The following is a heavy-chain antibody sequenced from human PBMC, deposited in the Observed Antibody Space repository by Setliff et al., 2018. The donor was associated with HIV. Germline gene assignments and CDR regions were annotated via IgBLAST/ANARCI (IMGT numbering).Heavy chain of an antibody. D-gene: IGHD5-12*01. CDR3: AREEMSMWLPEYFFDF. CDR2: IYYSGST. V-gene: IGHV4-39*07. Sequence: SETLSLSCTVSGASISSSSYFWGWIRQPPGKGLEWIGSIYYSGSTHYNPSLKSRFIISVDTSKNQFSLKVNSMTAADTAVYYCAREEMSMWLPEYFFDFWGQGTLVTVSS. CDR1: GASISSSSYF. J-gene: IGHJ4*02.